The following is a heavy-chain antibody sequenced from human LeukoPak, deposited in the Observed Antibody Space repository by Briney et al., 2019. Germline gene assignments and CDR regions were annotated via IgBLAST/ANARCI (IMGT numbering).Heavy chain of an antibody. V-gene: IGHV3-74*01. CDR3: ARVYGSLDY. CDR2: INSDGSST. J-gene: IGHJ4*02. CDR1: GFTFSNYW. Sequence: GGSLRPSCAASGFTFSNYWMHWVRQAPGKGLVWVSRINSDGSSTNYADSVKGRFTISRDNAKNTLYLQMNSLRAEDTAVYYCARVYGSLDYWGQGTLVTVSS. D-gene: IGHD1-14*01.